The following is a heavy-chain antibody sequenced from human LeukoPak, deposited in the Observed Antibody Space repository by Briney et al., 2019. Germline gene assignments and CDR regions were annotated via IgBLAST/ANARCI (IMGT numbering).Heavy chain of an antibody. CDR1: GGSFSGYY. V-gene: IGHV4-34*01. D-gene: IGHD4-17*01. CDR3: ARRGTTVTFFDY. Sequence: SETLSLTCAVYGGSFSGYYWSWIRQPPGKGLEWIGEINHSGSINYNPSLKSRVTISVDTSKNQFSLKLSSVTAADTAVYYCARRGTTVTFFDYWGQGTLVTVSS. CDR2: INHSGSI. J-gene: IGHJ4*02.